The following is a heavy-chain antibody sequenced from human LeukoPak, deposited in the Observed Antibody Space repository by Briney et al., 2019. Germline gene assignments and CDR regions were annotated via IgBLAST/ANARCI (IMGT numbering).Heavy chain of an antibody. CDR1: SDSISSSSYL. V-gene: IGHV4-39*01. J-gene: IGHJ4*02. CDR2: IYSNGHI. D-gene: IGHD3-10*01. Sequence: SGTLSLTCSVSSDSISSSSYLWVWVRQPPGKGLEWIGDIYSNGHISYNPSLKSRAAISVDTSKNQFSLNLSSVTAADTAVYYCARRHYGSGNIDSWGQGTLVPSPQ. CDR3: ARRHYGSGNIDS.